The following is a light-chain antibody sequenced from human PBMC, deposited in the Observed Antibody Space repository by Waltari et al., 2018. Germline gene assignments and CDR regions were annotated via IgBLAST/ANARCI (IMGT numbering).Light chain of an antibody. CDR3: CSYAGSSTYV. CDR1: STDVGGYNS. CDR2: DVS. V-gene: IGLV2-23*02. Sequence: QSALPQPASVSGSPVQSITTPCTGTSTDVGGYNSVSWYQQHPGKAPKLMIYDVSKRPSGVSNRFSGSKSGNTASLTISGLQAEDEADYYCCSYAGSSTYVFGTGTKVTVL. J-gene: IGLJ1*01.